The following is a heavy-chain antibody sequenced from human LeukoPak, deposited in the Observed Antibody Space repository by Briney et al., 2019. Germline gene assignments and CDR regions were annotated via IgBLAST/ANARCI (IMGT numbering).Heavy chain of an antibody. CDR2: VNDSGST. J-gene: IGHJ4*02. CDR3: ARDSSYTTSWPFDY. D-gene: IGHD6-13*01. V-gene: IGHV4-34*01. Sequence: PSETLSLTCAVYGVSFSNYYWSWIRQPPGKGLEWIGDVNDSGSTNYNPSLKSRVTISVDTSKNQFSLKLTSVTAADTAVYYCARDSSYTTSWPFDYWGQGNLVTVSS. CDR1: GVSFSNYY.